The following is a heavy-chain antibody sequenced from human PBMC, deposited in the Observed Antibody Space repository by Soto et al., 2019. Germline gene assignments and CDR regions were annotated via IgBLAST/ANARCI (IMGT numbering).Heavy chain of an antibody. CDR3: ARESGARWFDP. CDR1: GGSISSYY. CDR2: IHYSGST. Sequence: SETLSLTCTVSGGSISSYYWSWIRQPPGKGLEWIGYIHYSGSTNYNPSLKSRVTISVDTSKNQFSLKLSSVTAADSAVYYCARESGARWFDPWGQGTLVTVSS. J-gene: IGHJ5*02. D-gene: IGHD1-26*01. V-gene: IGHV4-59*01.